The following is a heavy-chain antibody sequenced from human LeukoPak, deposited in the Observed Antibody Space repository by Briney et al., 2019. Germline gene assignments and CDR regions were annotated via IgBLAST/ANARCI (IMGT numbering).Heavy chain of an antibody. V-gene: IGHV3-7*01. CDR3: ASESGSYGSYGMDV. CDR2: IKKDGSEM. CDR1: GFTFSSYW. Sequence: GGSLRLSCAASGFTFSSYWMSWVRQAPGKGLEWVANIKKDGSEMYYVDSVKGRFTISRDNAKNSLYLQMNSLRAEDTAVYYCASESGSYGSYGMDVWGQGTTVTVSS. J-gene: IGHJ6*02. D-gene: IGHD1-26*01.